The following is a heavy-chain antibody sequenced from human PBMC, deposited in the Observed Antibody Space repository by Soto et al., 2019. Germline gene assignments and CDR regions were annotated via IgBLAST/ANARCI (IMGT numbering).Heavy chain of an antibody. CDR2: IYHSGST. J-gene: IGHJ3*02. Sequence: QVPLQQWGAGLLKPSETLSLTCAVYGGSFSGYYWSWIRQPPGKGLEWIVEIYHSGSTNYNPSLKSRVTISVDTSKNHFSLRLSSVTAADTAVYYCARGPKSAGAFDIWGQGTMVTVSS. CDR1: GGSFSGYY. D-gene: IGHD3-10*01. CDR3: ARGPKSAGAFDI. V-gene: IGHV4-34*01.